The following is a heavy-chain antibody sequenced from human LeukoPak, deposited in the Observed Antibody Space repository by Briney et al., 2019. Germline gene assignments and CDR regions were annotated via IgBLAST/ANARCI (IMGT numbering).Heavy chain of an antibody. Sequence: GGSLRLSCAASGFTFSSYSMNWVRQAPGKGLEWVSSISSSSSYIYYADSVKGRFTISRDNAKNSLYLQMNSLRAEDTAVYYCGGGGGDYYDSSGYYQSFDYWGQGTLVTVSS. CDR3: GGGGGDYYDSSGYYQSFDY. CDR1: GFTFSSYS. J-gene: IGHJ4*02. CDR2: ISSSSSYI. V-gene: IGHV3-21*01. D-gene: IGHD3-22*01.